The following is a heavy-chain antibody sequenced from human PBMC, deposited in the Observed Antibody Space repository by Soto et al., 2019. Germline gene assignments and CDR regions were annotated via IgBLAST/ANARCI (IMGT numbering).Heavy chain of an antibody. D-gene: IGHD1-20*01. CDR1: GGSFSGYY. V-gene: IGHV4-34*01. CDR3: ARGQGGVMTGKYYYDGMDV. J-gene: IGHJ6*02. Sequence: QVQLQQWGAGLLKPSETLSLTCAVYGGSFSGYYWSWIRQPPGKGLEWIGEINHSGSTNYNPSLKSRVTISVDTSKNQFALKLSSVTAADTAVYYWARGQGGVMTGKYYYDGMDVWGQGTTVTVSS. CDR2: INHSGST.